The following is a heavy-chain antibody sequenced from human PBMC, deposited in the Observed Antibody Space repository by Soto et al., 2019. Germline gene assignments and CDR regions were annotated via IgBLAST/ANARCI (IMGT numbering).Heavy chain of an antibody. CDR2: IYYSGGT. Sequence: PSETLSLTCTVSGGSISSGGYYWSWIRQHPGKGLEWIGYIYYSGGTYYNPSLKSRVTISVDTSKNQFSLKLSSVTAADTAVYYCARDWGLDYYDSSGYYYVGWFDPWGQGTLVTVSS. D-gene: IGHD3-22*01. V-gene: IGHV4-31*03. CDR1: GGSISSGGYY. CDR3: ARDWGLDYYDSSGYYYVGWFDP. J-gene: IGHJ5*02.